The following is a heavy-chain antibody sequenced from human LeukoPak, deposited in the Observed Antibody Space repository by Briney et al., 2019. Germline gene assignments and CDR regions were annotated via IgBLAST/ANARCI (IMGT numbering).Heavy chain of an antibody. J-gene: IGHJ4*02. D-gene: IGHD5-24*01. Sequence: GGSLRLSCAASGFTFSNYWMHWVRQAPGKGLMWVSHIDDDGSTTTAYADSVKGRLTISRDNAKNSVYLQIHNLRAEDTAVYYCARDLGWLQSDYWGQGTLVTVSS. V-gene: IGHV3-74*01. CDR2: IDDDGSTTT. CDR1: GFTFSNYW. CDR3: ARDLGWLQSDY.